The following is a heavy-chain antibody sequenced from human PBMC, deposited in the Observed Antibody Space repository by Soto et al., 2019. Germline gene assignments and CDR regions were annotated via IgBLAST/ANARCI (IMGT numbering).Heavy chain of an antibody. D-gene: IGHD3-9*01. J-gene: IGHJ6*02. V-gene: IGHV1-18*01. CDR1: GYTFSSYG. CDR3: ARYILTGYYGNYYYYTMAV. Sequence: QVHLVQSGGEVKKPGASVKVSCKASGYTFSSYGISWVRQAPGQGREWMGWISAYNGNTNYAQKLQGRVTLTTDTSTSTAYMELRSRRSDDTAVYYCARYILTGYYGNYYYYTMAVWGQGTTVTVSS. CDR2: ISAYNGNT.